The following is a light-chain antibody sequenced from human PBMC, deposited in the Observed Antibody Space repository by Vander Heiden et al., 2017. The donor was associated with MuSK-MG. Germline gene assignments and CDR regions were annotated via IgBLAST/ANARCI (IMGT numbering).Light chain of an antibody. CDR3: QVWDSSSDLVV. CDR1: NIGSKS. CDR2: YDS. V-gene: IGLV3-21*04. J-gene: IGLJ2*01. Sequence: SYVLTQPPSVSVAPGKTARITCGGNNIGSKSVHWYQQKPGQAPVLVIYYDSDRPSGIPERFSGSNSGNTATLTISRVEAGEEADYYCQVWDSSSDLVVFGGGTKLTVL.